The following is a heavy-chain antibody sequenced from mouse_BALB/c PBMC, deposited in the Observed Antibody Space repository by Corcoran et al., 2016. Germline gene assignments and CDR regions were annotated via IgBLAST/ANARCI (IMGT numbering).Heavy chain of an antibody. D-gene: IGHD3-1*01. CDR1: GFNIKDNY. Sequence: EVQLQQSGAELVKPGASVKLSCTASGFNIKDNYMHWVKQRPEQGLEWIGRIDPANGNTKYDPKFQGKATITADTSSNTAYLQVSSLTSEDTAVYYCARSSGYPDYGCQGTTLTVSS. CDR3: ARSSGYPDY. J-gene: IGHJ2*01. CDR2: IDPANGNT. V-gene: IGHV14-3*02.